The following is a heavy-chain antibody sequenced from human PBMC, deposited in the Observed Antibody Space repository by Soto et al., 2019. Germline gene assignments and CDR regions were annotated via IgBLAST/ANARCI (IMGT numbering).Heavy chain of an antibody. CDR3: ARHAWELRALDY. Sequence: QVQLQESGPGLVKPSETLSLTCTVSGGSISSYYWSWIRQPPGKGLEWIGYIYYSGSTNYNPSLKSRVTISVDTSKNQFSLKLSSVTAADTAVYYCARHAWELRALDYWGQGTLVTVSS. V-gene: IGHV4-59*08. CDR1: GGSISSYY. J-gene: IGHJ4*02. CDR2: IYYSGST. D-gene: IGHD1-26*01.